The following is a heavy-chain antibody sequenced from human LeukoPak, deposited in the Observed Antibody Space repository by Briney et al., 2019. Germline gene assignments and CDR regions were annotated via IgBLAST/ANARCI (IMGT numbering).Heavy chain of an antibody. CDR1: GFTFSSYA. CDR2: ISGSGGST. D-gene: IGHD3-22*01. J-gene: IGHJ4*02. CDR3: AKRVHYDSSAAYFDY. Sequence: GGSLRLSCAASGFTFSSYAMSWVRQAPGKGLEWVSAISGSGGSTYYADSVKGRFTISRDNSKNTLYLQMNSLRAEDTAVYYSAKRVHYDSSAAYFDYWGQGTLVTVSS. V-gene: IGHV3-23*01.